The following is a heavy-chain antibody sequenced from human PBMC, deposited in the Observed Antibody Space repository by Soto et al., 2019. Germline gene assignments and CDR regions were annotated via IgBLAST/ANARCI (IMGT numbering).Heavy chain of an antibody. CDR2: INHSGST. CDR3: AKRYYDFWSGPGAFDI. D-gene: IGHD3-3*01. V-gene: IGHV4-34*01. J-gene: IGHJ3*02. CDR1: GGSFSGYY. Sequence: SETLSLTCAVYGGSFSGYYWSWIRQPPGKGLERIGEINHSGSTNYNPSLKSRVTISVDTSKNQFSLKLSSVTAADTAVYYCAKRYYDFWSGPGAFDIWGQGTMVTVSS.